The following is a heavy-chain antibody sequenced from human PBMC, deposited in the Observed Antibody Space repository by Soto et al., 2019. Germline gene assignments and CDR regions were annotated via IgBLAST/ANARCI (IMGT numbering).Heavy chain of an antibody. Sequence: ASVKVSCKGSGYTFTSYDINWVRQVTGQGLERMRWMNTNSGNTGYAQKFQGRVNMTRNTAISTAYMELSSLRSEDTAVYYCAIGVHYGSGSYYDYFDYWDQGTLVIVST. V-gene: IGHV1-8*01. CDR2: MNTNSGNT. D-gene: IGHD3-10*01. CDR3: AIGVHYGSGSYYDYFDY. J-gene: IGHJ4*02. CDR1: GYTFTSYD.